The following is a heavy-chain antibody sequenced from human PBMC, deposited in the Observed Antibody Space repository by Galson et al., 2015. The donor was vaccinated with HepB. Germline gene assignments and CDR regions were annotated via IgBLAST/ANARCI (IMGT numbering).Heavy chain of an antibody. CDR1: GGSISSGGYY. V-gene: IGHV4-39*07. CDR3: AREGSPGSYGPFDY. Sequence: SETLSLTCTVSGGSISSGGYYWSWIRQHPGKGLEWIGEINHSGSTNYNPSLKSRVTISVDTSKNQFSLKLSSVTAADTAVYYCAREGSPGSYGPFDYWGQGTLVTVSS. CDR2: INHSGST. D-gene: IGHD1-26*01. J-gene: IGHJ4*02.